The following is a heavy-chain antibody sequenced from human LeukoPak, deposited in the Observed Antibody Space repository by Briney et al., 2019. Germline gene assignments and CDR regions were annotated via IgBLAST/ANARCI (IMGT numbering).Heavy chain of an antibody. D-gene: IGHD6-19*01. CDR2: TDRDGKST. Sequence: GGSLRLSCAASGLTFSSHWMFWVRQAPGKGLVWVSQTDRDGKSTGYADSVKGRFTISGDNAKNTLYLQMNSLRAEDTAVYYCATETSAWSAFDIWGQGTMVTVSA. CDR1: GLTFSSHW. CDR3: ATETSAWSAFDI. V-gene: IGHV3-74*01. J-gene: IGHJ3*02.